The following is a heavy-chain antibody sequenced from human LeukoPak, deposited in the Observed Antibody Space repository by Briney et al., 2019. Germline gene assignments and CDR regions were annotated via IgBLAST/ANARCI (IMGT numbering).Heavy chain of an antibody. CDR1: GYTFTGYY. CDR2: ISAYNGNT. J-gene: IGHJ4*02. D-gene: IGHD3-3*01. V-gene: IGHV1-18*04. CDR3: SRGGVTILDFDS. Sequence: ASVKVSCKASGYTFTGYYMHWVRQAPGQGLEWMGWISAYNGNTNYAQKLQGRVTMTTDTSTSTAYMELRSLRSDDTAVYYCSRGGVTILDFDSWGQGTLVTVSS.